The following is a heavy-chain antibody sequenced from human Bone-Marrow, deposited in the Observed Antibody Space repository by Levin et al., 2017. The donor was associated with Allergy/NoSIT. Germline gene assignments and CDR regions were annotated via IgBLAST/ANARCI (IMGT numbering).Heavy chain of an antibody. CDR1: EYTFTNSY. CDR2: INPNSGVT. CDR3: ASSSSSGY. Sequence: ASVKVSCKASEYTFTNSYIHWVRQAPGQRLQWMGWINPNSGVTNYAQKFQGRVTMTRDTSISTAYMELSSLKSDDTAVYYCASSSSSGYWGQGTLVTVSS. D-gene: IGHD6-6*01. J-gene: IGHJ4*02. V-gene: IGHV1-2*02.